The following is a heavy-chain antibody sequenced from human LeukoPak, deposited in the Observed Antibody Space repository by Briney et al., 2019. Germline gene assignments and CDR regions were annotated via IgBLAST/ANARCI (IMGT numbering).Heavy chain of an antibody. Sequence: GASVKVSCKASRGTFSSYAISWVRQAPGQGLEWMGGIIPIFGTANYAQKFQGRVTITADESTSTAYMELSSLRSEDTAVYYCARDRGGGYDPTYYFDYWGQGTLVTVSS. CDR3: ARDRGGGYDPTYYFDY. J-gene: IGHJ4*02. D-gene: IGHD5-12*01. V-gene: IGHV1-69*13. CDR1: RGTFSSYA. CDR2: IIPIFGTA.